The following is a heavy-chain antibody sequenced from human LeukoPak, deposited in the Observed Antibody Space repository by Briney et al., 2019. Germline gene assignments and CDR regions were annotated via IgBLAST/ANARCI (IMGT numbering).Heavy chain of an antibody. V-gene: IGHV3-21*01. CDR1: GFTFSSYS. J-gene: IGHJ3*02. CDR3: ARDLYQGGVVPAAPRDAFDI. Sequence: GGSLRLSCAASGFTFSSYSMNWVRQAPGKGLEWVSSISSSSSYIYYADSVKGRFTISRDNAKNSLYLQMNSLRAEDTAVYYCARDLYQGGVVPAAPRDAFDIWGQGTMVTVSS. CDR2: ISSSSSYI. D-gene: IGHD2-2*01.